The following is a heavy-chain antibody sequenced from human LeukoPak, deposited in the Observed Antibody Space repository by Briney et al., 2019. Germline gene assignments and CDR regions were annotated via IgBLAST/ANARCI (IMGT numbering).Heavy chain of an antibody. CDR1: GDSVSSINGA. J-gene: IGHJ4*02. CDR3: ARDLGSTGWYTFDY. Sequence: SQTLSVTCAISGDSVSSINGAWNWIRQSPSRGLEWLGRTYYRSKWYTDYALSMKGRITINPDTSKNQFSLQLNSVTPDDTAVYYCARDLGSTGWYTFDYWGQGTLVTVSS. D-gene: IGHD6-19*01. CDR2: TYYRSKWYT. V-gene: IGHV6-1*01.